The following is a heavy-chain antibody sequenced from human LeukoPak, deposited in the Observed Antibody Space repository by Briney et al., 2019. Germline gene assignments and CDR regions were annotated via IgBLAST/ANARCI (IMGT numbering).Heavy chain of an antibody. J-gene: IGHJ1*01. CDR2: ISAYNGNT. Sequence: ASVRVSCKASGYTFTSYGISWVRQAPGQGREWMGWISAYNGNTNYAQKLQGRVTMTTDTSTSTAYMELRSLRSEDTAVYYCATESRHSSGYFGYFQHCGQGNLATVSS. D-gene: IGHD3-22*01. CDR3: ATESRHSSGYFGYFQH. CDR1: GYTFTSYG. V-gene: IGHV1-18*01.